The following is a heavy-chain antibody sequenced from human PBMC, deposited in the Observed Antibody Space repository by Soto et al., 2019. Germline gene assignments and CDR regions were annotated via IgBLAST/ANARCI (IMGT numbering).Heavy chain of an antibody. D-gene: IGHD2-2*01. Sequence: PGGSLRLSCAASGFTVSSNYLSWVRLAPGRGLEWVSIIYSSGGTYYADSVKGRFTISRDNSKNTLYLQMNSLRPEDTAMFYCAIRGYQYAFDIWGQGTMVTVSS. J-gene: IGHJ3*02. CDR1: GFTVSSNY. CDR2: IYSSGGT. V-gene: IGHV3-66*02. CDR3: AIRGYQYAFDI.